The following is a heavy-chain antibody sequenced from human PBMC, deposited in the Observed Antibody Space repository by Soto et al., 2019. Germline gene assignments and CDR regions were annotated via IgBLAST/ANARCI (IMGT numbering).Heavy chain of an antibody. D-gene: IGHD3-10*01. CDR3: ARDLYASGIWYGMDV. CDR2: IYSSGST. CDR1: GGSISSYY. Sequence: SETLSLTCTVSGGSISSYYWSWIRQPAGKGLEWIGRIYSSGSTNYNPSLNSRVTMSLDTSKNHLSLRLSSVAAADTAVYYCARDLYASGIWYGMDVWGQGTTVTVSS. J-gene: IGHJ6*02. V-gene: IGHV4-4*07.